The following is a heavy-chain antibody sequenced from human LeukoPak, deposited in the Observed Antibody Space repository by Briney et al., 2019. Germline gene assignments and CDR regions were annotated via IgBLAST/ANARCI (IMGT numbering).Heavy chain of an antibody. CDR2: IYYSGST. Sequence: SETLSLTCTVSGGSISSYYWSWIRQPPGKGLEWIGYIYYSGSTNYNPSLESRVTISVDTSKNQFSLKLSSVTAADTAVYYCARAGSGWYMGYYYYGMDVWGQGTTVTVSS. CDR1: GGSISSYY. CDR3: ARAGSGWYMGYYYYGMDV. D-gene: IGHD6-19*01. J-gene: IGHJ6*02. V-gene: IGHV4-59*01.